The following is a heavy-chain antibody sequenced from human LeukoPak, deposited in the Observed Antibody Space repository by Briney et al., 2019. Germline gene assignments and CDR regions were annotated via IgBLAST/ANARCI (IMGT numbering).Heavy chain of an antibody. J-gene: IGHJ4*02. V-gene: IGHV3-21*04. Sequence: GGSLRLSCEASGFTLRTHSMNRVRQAPGKGLEWVSAITKSSTYVYYADSVKGRFTISRDNANNSLFLQMNNLGVDDTGVYYCARGSGVHVWGQGTLVLVSS. D-gene: IGHD3-10*01. CDR1: GFTLRTHS. CDR3: ARGSGVHV. CDR2: ITKSSTYV.